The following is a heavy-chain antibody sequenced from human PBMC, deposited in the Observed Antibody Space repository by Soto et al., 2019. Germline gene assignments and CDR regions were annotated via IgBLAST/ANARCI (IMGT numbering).Heavy chain of an antibody. CDR3: AKGWSGTSYSTLDY. CDR1: GFTFSNYA. Sequence: GGSLRLSCTASGFTFSNYAMTLVLQAPGKGLEWVSVISGNDGSTYYADSVKGRFTISRDNSKNTLYLQMNSLRAEDTALYFCAKGWSGTSYSTLDYWGQGTLVTVSS. V-gene: IGHV3-23*01. CDR2: ISGNDGST. D-gene: IGHD3-3*01. J-gene: IGHJ4*02.